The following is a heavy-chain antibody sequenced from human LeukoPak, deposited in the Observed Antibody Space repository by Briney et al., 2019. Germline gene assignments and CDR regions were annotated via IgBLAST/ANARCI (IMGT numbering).Heavy chain of an antibody. CDR3: SIPNDY. Sequence: PGGSLTLSCAASGFTFSTYGMNWVRQAPGKGLEWVSYISSSSSSIYYADSVKGRFTISRDNAKHPLYLQMNSLRTEDTAMYYCSIPNDYWGQGTLVTVSS. V-gene: IGHV3-48*01. CDR1: GFTFSTYG. J-gene: IGHJ4*02. CDR2: ISSSSSSI.